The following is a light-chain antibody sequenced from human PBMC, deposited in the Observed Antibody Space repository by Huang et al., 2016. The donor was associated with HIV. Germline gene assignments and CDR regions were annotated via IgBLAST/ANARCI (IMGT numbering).Light chain of an antibody. Sequence: IQMTQSPSSLSASVGDRVTITCRASQSIDGDLNWYQQKPVKAPKLLISSASTLHTWVPPRFSGSVSRTDYTIIIDNRQPDDFATYFCQQSYSTLITFGQGSRLDTK. CDR3: QQSYSTLIT. CDR2: SAS. V-gene: IGKV1-39*01. J-gene: IGKJ5*01. CDR1: QSIDGD.